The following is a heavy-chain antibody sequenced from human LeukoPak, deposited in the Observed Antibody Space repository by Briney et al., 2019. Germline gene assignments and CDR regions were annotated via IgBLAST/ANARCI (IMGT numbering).Heavy chain of an antibody. CDR3: ARAIYDSSGYFDY. CDR1: GFTFSSYE. V-gene: IGHV3-48*03. CDR2: INSSGSTI. D-gene: IGHD3-22*01. Sequence: GGSLRLSCAASGFTFSSYEMNWVRQAPGKGLEWGSYINSSGSTIYYADSVKGRFTISRDNAKNSLDLQMNSLRAKDTAVYYCARAIYDSSGYFDYWGQGTLVTVSS. J-gene: IGHJ4*02.